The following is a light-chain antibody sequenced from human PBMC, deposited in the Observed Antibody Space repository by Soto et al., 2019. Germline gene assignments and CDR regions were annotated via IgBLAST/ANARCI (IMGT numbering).Light chain of an antibody. Sequence: DIVMTQSPLSLPVTPGEPASISCRSSQSLLHTNGYYYFDWYLQKPGQSPQLLIYLGSNRASGVPDRFSGSGSGTYFTLKINRVEAEDVGVYYFMQALHIPWTFGQGTKLEIK. V-gene: IGKV2-28*01. J-gene: IGKJ2*02. CDR2: LGS. CDR1: QSLLHTNGYYY. CDR3: MQALHIPWT.